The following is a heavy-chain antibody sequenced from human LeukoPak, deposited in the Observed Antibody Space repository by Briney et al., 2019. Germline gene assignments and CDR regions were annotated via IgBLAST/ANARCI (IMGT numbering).Heavy chain of an antibody. V-gene: IGHV4-59*12. Sequence: SETLSLTCTVSGGSISSYYWSWIRQPPGKGLEWIGYIYYSGSTNYNPSLKSRVTISVDTSKNQFSLKLSSVTAADTAVYYCARVGSPASSSTSCYVDYWGQGTLVTVSS. CDR1: GGSISSYY. D-gene: IGHD2-2*01. CDR2: IYYSGST. CDR3: ARVGSPASSSTSCYVDY. J-gene: IGHJ4*02.